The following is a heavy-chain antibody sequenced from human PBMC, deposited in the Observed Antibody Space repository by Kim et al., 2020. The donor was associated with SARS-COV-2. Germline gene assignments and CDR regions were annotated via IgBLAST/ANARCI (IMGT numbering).Heavy chain of an antibody. CDR1: GFTLGNFN. CDR2: ISNSSADI. D-gene: IGHD5-18*01. V-gene: IGHV3-21*06. J-gene: IGHJ3*01. CDR3: VCRYGYDGLECGAW. Sequence: GGSLRLSCVCSGFTLGNFNMKWVRQAPGKGLEWVSSISNSSADIYYIDSVKGRFTTSRDNSKNLLFLHMNSLRAEDTAVYYCVCRYGYDGLECGAWGGQG.